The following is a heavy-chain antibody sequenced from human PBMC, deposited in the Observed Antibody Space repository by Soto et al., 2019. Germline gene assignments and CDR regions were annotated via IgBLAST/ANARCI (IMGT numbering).Heavy chain of an antibody. CDR2: ISGSGGST. CDR3: AKATVAGHAFDY. Sequence: PGGSLRLSCATSGFTFSSHSMNWVRQAPGKGLEWVSAISGSGGSTYYADSVKGRFTISRDNSKNTLYLQMNSLRAEDTAVYYCAKATVAGHAFDYWGQGTLVTVSS. V-gene: IGHV3-23*01. D-gene: IGHD6-19*01. CDR1: GFTFSSHS. J-gene: IGHJ4*02.